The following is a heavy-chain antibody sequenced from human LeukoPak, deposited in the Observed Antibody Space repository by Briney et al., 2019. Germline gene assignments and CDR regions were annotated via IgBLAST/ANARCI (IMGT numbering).Heavy chain of an antibody. D-gene: IGHD3-22*01. CDR1: GFMFSSYW. Sequence: GGSLRLSCVASGFMFSSYWMNWVRQAPGKGLVWVSRINSDGSSTSYADSVKGRFTISRDNAKNTLFLQMNSLRAEDTAVYYCARTHSSGYYLPFDYWGQGTLVTVSS. CDR2: INSDGSST. V-gene: IGHV3-74*01. J-gene: IGHJ4*02. CDR3: ARTHSSGYYLPFDY.